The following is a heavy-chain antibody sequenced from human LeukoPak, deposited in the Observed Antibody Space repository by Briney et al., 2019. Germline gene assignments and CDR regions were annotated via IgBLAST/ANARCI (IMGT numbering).Heavy chain of an antibody. Sequence: GGSLRLSCAASRFTFSSEAMNWVRQAPGKGLEWVSSITNDGYKYYADSVKGRFTISRDNAKSSLYLQLNSLRAEDTAVYYCATDPKAQSYWGQGTLGTASS. CDR1: RFTFSSEA. J-gene: IGHJ4*02. CDR2: ITNDGYK. CDR3: ATDPKAQSY. V-gene: IGHV3-21*01.